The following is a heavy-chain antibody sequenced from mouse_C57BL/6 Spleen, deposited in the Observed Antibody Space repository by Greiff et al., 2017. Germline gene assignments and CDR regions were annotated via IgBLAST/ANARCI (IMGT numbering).Heavy chain of an antibody. CDR1: GFTFSDYY. V-gene: IGHV5-16*01. CDR2: INYGGCNT. D-gene: IGHD2-4*01. J-gene: IGHJ2*01. Sequence: EVQLVESEGGLVQPGSSMKLSCTASGFTFSDYYMAWVRQVPKKGLEWVANINYGGCNTYYTDSLTSRFSISRDNAKNILYLQMSSLKSEDTATYYCARHRYDYDGGFDYWGQGTTLTVSS. CDR3: ARHRYDYDGGFDY.